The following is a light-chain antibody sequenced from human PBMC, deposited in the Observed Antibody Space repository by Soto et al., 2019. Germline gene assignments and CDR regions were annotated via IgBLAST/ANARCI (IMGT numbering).Light chain of an antibody. CDR3: QQYHGYSLT. Sequence: DIQMTQSPSTLSASVGDRVTITCRACSTISFPLAWYQPKPRTAPKLLIYDASTLQSGVPSRFSGSESGTEFILTIRRLQPDDFATYYCQQYHGYSLTFGQGTKVDIK. J-gene: IGKJ1*01. V-gene: IGKV1-5*01. CDR1: STISFP. CDR2: DAS.